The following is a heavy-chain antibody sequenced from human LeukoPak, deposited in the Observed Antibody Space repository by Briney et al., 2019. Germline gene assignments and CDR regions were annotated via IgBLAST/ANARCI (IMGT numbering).Heavy chain of an antibody. CDR3: ARDRELNYYDSSGLSDLDY. Sequence: ASVKVSCKASGYTFTSYGISWVRQAPGQGLEWMGWISAYNGNTNYAQKLQGRVTMTTDTSTSTAYMELRSLRSDDTAVYYCARDRELNYYDSSGLSDLDYWGQGTLVTVSS. V-gene: IGHV1-18*01. CDR2: ISAYNGNT. J-gene: IGHJ4*02. D-gene: IGHD3-22*01. CDR1: GYTFTSYG.